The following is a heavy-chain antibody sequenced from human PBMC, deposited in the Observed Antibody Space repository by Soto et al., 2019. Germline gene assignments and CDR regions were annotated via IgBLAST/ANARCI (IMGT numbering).Heavy chain of an antibody. Sequence: QITLKESGPTLVKPTQTLTLTCTFSGFSLSTSGVGVGWIRQPPGKALERLALIYWDDDKRYSPSLKSRLTINKDTSKTQVVLTMTNMDPVDTATYYCAHSSDAGSFDYWGQGTLVTVSS. D-gene: IGHD3-10*01. V-gene: IGHV2-5*02. CDR2: IYWDDDK. J-gene: IGHJ4*02. CDR3: AHSSDAGSFDY. CDR1: GFSLSTSGVG.